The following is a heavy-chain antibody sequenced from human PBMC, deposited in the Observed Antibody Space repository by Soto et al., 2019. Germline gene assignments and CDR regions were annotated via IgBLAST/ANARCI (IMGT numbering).Heavy chain of an antibody. CDR3: TCCGHIVPVAPSDFDR. V-gene: IGHV3-74*02. Sequence: DVQLVESGGGLIQPGESLRLSCAAFGFPFTNYWMNWVRQTPGKGLMWVSRISPDGSDVGYADSVEGRFTVSRDNAKNTLYLQMHSLRAEDTAMYYCTCCGHIVPVAPSDFDRWGQGTLVTVSS. D-gene: IGHD2-8*02. J-gene: IGHJ4*02. CDR1: GFPFTNYW. CDR2: ISPDGSDV.